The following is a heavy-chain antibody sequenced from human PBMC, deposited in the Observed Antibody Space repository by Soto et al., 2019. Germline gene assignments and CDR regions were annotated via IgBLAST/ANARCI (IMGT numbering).Heavy chain of an antibody. V-gene: IGHV1-2*04. CDR1: GYTFTGYY. CDR3: ARASKGYYDILTGYYMPYYYYYGMDV. J-gene: IGHJ6*02. D-gene: IGHD3-9*01. Sequence: ASVKVSCKASGYTFTGYYMHWVLQAPGQGLEWMGWINPNSGGTNYAQKFQGWVTMTRDTSISTAYMELSRLRSDDTAVYYCARASKGYYDILTGYYMPYYYYYGMDVWGQGTTVTVSS. CDR2: INPNSGGT.